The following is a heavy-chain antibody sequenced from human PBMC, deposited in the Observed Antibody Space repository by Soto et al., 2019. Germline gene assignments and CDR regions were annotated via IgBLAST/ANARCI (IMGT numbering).Heavy chain of an antibody. Sequence: GGSLRLSWAASGFTFSSYGMHWVRQAPGKGLEWVAVISYDGSNKYYADSVKGRFTISRDNSKNTLYLQMNSLRAEDTAVYYCARDVQYYYDSSGYYDYWGQGTLVTVSS. CDR1: GFTFSSYG. J-gene: IGHJ4*02. D-gene: IGHD3-22*01. CDR3: ARDVQYYYDSSGYYDY. CDR2: ISYDGSNK. V-gene: IGHV3-30*03.